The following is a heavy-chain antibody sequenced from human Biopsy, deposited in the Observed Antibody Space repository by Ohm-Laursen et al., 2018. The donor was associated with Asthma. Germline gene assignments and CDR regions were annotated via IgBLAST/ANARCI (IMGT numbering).Heavy chain of an antibody. J-gene: IGHJ4*02. V-gene: IGHV3-30*18. CDR2: ISMDGNVK. CDR1: GITFSRSG. CDR3: AKDKGRNSIDY. D-gene: IGHD5-18*01. Sequence: RSLRLSCSASGITFSRSGMHWVRQAPGKGLEWVAFISMDGNVKNYADSVKGRFTISRDNSKTTVYLQMDSLRAEDTAVYFSAKDKGRNSIDYWGQGTLVTVSS.